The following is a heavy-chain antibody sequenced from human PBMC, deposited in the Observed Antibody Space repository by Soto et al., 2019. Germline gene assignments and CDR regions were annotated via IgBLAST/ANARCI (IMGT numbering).Heavy chain of an antibody. CDR3: ARGGGFCTNGVCPVYYYYGMDV. CDR2: IYYSGTT. Sequence: QVQLQESGPGLVKPSQTLSLTCTVSGGSISSGEYYWSWIRQPPGEGLEWIGNIYYSGTTYNNPSLKSRVTISVDTSNNQFSLKLSSVTAADTAVYYCARGGGFCTNGVCPVYYYYGMDVWGQGTTVTVSS. D-gene: IGHD2-8*01. V-gene: IGHV4-30-4*01. CDR1: GGSISSGEYY. J-gene: IGHJ6*02.